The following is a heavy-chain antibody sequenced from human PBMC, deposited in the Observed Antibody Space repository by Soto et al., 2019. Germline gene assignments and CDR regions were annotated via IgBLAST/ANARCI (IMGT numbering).Heavy chain of an antibody. CDR3: ARVCLPSSDPYYYYGMDV. V-gene: IGHV3-30-3*01. CDR2: ISYDGSNK. J-gene: IGHJ6*02. CDR1: GFTFSSYA. Sequence: GSRRLSCAASGFTFSSYAMHWVRQAPGKGLEWVAVISYDGSNKYYADSVKGRFTISRDNSKNTLYLQMNSLRAEDTAVYYCARVCLPSSDPYYYYGMDVWGQGTTVTV.